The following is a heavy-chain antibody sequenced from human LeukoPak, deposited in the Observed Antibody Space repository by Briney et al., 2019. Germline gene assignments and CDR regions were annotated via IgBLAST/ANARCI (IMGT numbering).Heavy chain of an antibody. J-gene: IGHJ4*02. CDR2: IKQDGSEK. D-gene: IGHD2-2*02. CDR3: ARDAFVVVPAAIPYYFDY. CDR1: GFTFSSYW. Sequence: GGSLRLSCAASGFTFSSYWMSWVRQAPGKGLEWVANIKQDGSEKYYVDSVKGRLTISRDNAKNSLYLQMNSLRAEDTAVYYCARDAFVVVPAAIPYYFDYWGQGTLVTVSS. V-gene: IGHV3-7*01.